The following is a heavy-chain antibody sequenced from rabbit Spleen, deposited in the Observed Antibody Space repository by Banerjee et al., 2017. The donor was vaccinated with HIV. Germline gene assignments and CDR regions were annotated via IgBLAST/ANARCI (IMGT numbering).Heavy chain of an antibody. CDR2: IYGGDGSST. V-gene: IGHV1S45*01. J-gene: IGHJ3*01. CDR1: GFSFSSSYY. D-gene: IGHD2-1*01. CDR3: ARGSAAMTMVITGYYLSL. Sequence: QEQLEESGGGLVQPEGSLTLTCTASGFSFSSSYYMCWVRQAPGKGLEWIACIYGGDGSSTAYANWAKGRFTISKTSSTTVPLQMTSLTAADTATYFCARGSAAMTMVITGYYLSLWAQGTLVTVS.